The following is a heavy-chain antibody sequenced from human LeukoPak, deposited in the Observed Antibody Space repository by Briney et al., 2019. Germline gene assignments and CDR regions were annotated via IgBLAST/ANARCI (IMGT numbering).Heavy chain of an antibody. J-gene: IGHJ4*02. Sequence: PGGSLRLSCAASGFTFSSYGMHRVRQAPGKGLEWVAVIWYDGSNKYYADSVKGRFTISRDTAKNTLYLQMNSLRAEDTAVYYCVRVHVGTDMVDIDYWGQGTLVTVSS. D-gene: IGHD5-18*01. CDR3: VRVHVGTDMVDIDY. CDR2: IWYDGSNK. CDR1: GFTFSSYG. V-gene: IGHV3-33*03.